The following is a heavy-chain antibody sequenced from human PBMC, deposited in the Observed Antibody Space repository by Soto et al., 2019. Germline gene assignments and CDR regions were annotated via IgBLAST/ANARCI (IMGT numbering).Heavy chain of an antibody. CDR2: LTESSATI. CDR3: ALITGDYGGE. D-gene: IGHD4-17*01. CDR1: GFTFSSYS. Sequence: EVQLVESGGGLVQPGGSLRLSCAASGFTFSSYSMNWVRQAPGKGLKWVSYLTESSATINYEDSVRGLFTISRENADNSLFLQKNILGAVDTAVYYCALITGDYGGEWGQGTLVTVAS. V-gene: IGHV3-48*01. J-gene: IGHJ4*02.